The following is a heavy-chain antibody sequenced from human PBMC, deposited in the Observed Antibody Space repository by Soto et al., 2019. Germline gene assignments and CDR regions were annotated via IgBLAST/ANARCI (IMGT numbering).Heavy chain of an antibody. J-gene: IGHJ6*02. V-gene: IGHV3-30*18. CDR2: ISYDGNNT. D-gene: IGHD1-26*01. CDR1: GFSISDYG. Sequence: QVQLVESGGGVVQPGRSLRLACAASGFSISDYGMEWVRQAPGKGLEWVALISYDGNNTYYADSVKGRFTISRDNSKDNLFLQMTGLRVEDTAVYYCAKGAGDRLSLGMDVWGQGTTVTVSS. CDR3: AKGAGDRLSLGMDV.